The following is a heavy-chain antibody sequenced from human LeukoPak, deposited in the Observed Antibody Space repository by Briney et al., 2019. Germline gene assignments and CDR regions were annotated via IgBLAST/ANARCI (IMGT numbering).Heavy chain of an antibody. V-gene: IGHV3-23*01. CDR2: ISGSGGST. CDR3: ARSTNFYSSGWYEDY. CDR1: GFTFSSYA. J-gene: IGHJ4*02. Sequence: GGSLRLSCAASGFTFSSYAMSWVRQAPGKGLEWVSAISGSGGSTYYADSVKGRFTISRDNSKIALYLQMNSLRAEDTAVYYCARSTNFYSSGWYEDYWGQGTLVTVSS. D-gene: IGHD6-19*01.